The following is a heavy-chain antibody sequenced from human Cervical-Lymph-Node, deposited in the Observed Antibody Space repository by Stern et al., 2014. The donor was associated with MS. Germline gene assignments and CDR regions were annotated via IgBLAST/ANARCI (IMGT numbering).Heavy chain of an antibody. V-gene: IGHV1-69*01. Sequence: VQLVESGAEVKKPGSSVKVSCKASGGTLSDYGISWVRQAPGQGLAWMGGIIVVFGTTNYAQQFQDRVTITADSATSTAYMDLSSLRSEDTAVYYCASGLIPRLHYNYYGMDVWGQGTTVIVSS. J-gene: IGHJ6*02. D-gene: IGHD1-14*01. CDR1: GGTLSDYG. CDR3: ASGLIPRLHYNYYGMDV. CDR2: IIVVFGTT.